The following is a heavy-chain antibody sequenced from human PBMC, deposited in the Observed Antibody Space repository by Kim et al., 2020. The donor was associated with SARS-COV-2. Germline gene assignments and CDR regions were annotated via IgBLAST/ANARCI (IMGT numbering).Heavy chain of an antibody. CDR3: ARDRVTMIVVVREDYYYGMDV. CDR2: INPNSGGT. V-gene: IGHV1-2*02. D-gene: IGHD3-22*01. J-gene: IGHJ6*02. CDR1: GYTFTGYY. Sequence: ASVKVSCKASGYTFTGYYMHWVRQAPGQGLEWMGWINPNSGGTNYAQKFQGRVTMTRDTSISTAYMELSRLRSDDTAVYYCARDRVTMIVVVREDYYYGMDVWGQGTTVTVSS.